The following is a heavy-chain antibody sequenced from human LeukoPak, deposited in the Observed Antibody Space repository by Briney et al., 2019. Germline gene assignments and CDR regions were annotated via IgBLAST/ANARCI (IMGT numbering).Heavy chain of an antibody. J-gene: IGHJ3*02. Sequence: GGSLRLSCAASGFTFSSYGMHWVRQAPGKGLEWVSFIRYDGSNKYYADSVKGRFTISRDNSKNALYLQMNSLRTEDTAVYYCARSQGTIPDSVPLDIWGQGTMVTVSS. CDR2: IRYDGSNK. CDR3: ARSQGTIPDSVPLDI. D-gene: IGHD5/OR15-5a*01. V-gene: IGHV3-30*02. CDR1: GFTFSSYG.